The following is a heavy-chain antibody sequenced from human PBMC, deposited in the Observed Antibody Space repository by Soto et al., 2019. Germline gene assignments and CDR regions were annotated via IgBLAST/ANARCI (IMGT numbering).Heavy chain of an antibody. CDR2: MNPNSGNT. D-gene: IGHD3-10*01. J-gene: IGHJ3*02. CDR3: ARGINYYDSGDEAFEI. CDR1: GYTFTSYD. Sequence: QVQLVQSGAEVKKPGASVKVSCKASGYTFTSYDINWVRQATGQGLEWMGWMNPNSGNTGYAQKFQGRVTMTRNTSIGTAYMELSSLRSEDTAVYYCARGINYYDSGDEAFEIWGQGTMVTVSS. V-gene: IGHV1-8*01.